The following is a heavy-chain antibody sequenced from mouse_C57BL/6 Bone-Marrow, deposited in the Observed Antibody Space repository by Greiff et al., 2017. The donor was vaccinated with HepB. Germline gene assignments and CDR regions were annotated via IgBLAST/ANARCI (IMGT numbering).Heavy chain of an antibody. J-gene: IGHJ2*01. CDR3: TREGGSITTVVAPHY. CDR2: IDPETGGT. V-gene: IGHV1-15*01. D-gene: IGHD1-1*01. CDR1: GYTFTDYE. Sequence: VQLQESGAELVRPGASVTLSCKASGYTFTDYEMHWVKQTPVHGLEWIGAIDPETGGTAYNQKFKGKAILTADKSSSTAYMELRSLTSEDSAVYYCTREGGSITTVVAPHYWGQGTTVTVSS.